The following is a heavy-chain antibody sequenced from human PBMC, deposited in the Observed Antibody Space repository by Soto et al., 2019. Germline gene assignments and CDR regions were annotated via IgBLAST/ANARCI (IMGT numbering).Heavy chain of an antibody. CDR1: GYTFTSYD. CDR3: ARGRNQLWLQNNWFDP. Sequence: ASVKVSCKASGYTFTSYDINWVRQATGQGLEWMGWMNPNSGNTGYAQKFQGRVTMTRNTSISTAYMELSSLRSEDTAVYYCARGRNQLWLQNNWFDPWGQGTLVTVSS. J-gene: IGHJ5*02. CDR2: MNPNSGNT. V-gene: IGHV1-8*01. D-gene: IGHD5-18*01.